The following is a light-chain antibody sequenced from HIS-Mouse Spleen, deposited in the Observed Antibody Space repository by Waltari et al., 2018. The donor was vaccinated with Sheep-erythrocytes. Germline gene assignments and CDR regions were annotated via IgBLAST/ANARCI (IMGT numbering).Light chain of an antibody. Sequence: DIVMTQSPDSLAVSLGERATINCKSSQSVLYSSNNKNYLAWYQQKPGQPPKLLIYSASTRESGVPDRFSGSGSATDFTLTISCLQAEYVAVYYCQQYYSTPLTFGGGTKVEIK. CDR3: QQYYSTPLT. CDR1: QSVLYSSNNKNY. V-gene: IGKV4-1*01. CDR2: SAS. J-gene: IGKJ4*01.